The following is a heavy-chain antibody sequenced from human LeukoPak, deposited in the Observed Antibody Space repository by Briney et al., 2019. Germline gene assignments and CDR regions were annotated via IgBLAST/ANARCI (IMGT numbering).Heavy chain of an antibody. D-gene: IGHD2-15*01. CDR2: IYPGDSDT. CDR3: ARRQYCSGGDCYSGAFDI. Sequence: GESLKISCKGSGYGFTSYWIGWVRQMPGKGLEWMGIIYPGDSDTRYSPPFQGQVSISADKSINTAYLQWSSLKASDTAIYYCARRQYCSGGDCYSGAFDIWGQGTMVTVSS. J-gene: IGHJ3*02. CDR1: GYGFTSYW. V-gene: IGHV5-51*01.